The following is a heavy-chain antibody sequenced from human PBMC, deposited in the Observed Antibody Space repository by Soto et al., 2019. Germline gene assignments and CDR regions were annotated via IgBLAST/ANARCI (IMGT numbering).Heavy chain of an antibody. D-gene: IGHD4-4*01. CDR2: AYYRSNWYN. Sequence: KQSQTLSLTCAISGDSVSSNSAAWNWIRQSPSRGLEWLGRAYYRSNWYNDYAVSVKSRITINPDTSKNQFSLQLNSVTPEDTAVYYCARDGEMATVKQDYYYYGMDVWGQGTTVTVSS. V-gene: IGHV6-1*01. CDR3: ARDGEMATVKQDYYYYGMDV. J-gene: IGHJ6*02. CDR1: GDSVSSNSAA.